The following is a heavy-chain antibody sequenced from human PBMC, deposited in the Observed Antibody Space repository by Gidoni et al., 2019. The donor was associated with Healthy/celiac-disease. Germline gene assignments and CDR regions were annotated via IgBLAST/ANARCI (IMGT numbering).Heavy chain of an antibody. J-gene: IGHJ4*02. Sequence: EVQLVESGGGLVQPGGSLRLSCAASGFTFSSYEMNWVRQAPGKGLEGVSCISSSGSTIYYADSVKGRFTISRDNAKNSLYLQMNSLRAEDTAVYYCARDYYDSSGYYQFDYWGQGTLVTVSS. D-gene: IGHD3-22*01. CDR3: ARDYYDSSGYYQFDY. CDR1: GFTFSSYE. V-gene: IGHV3-48*03. CDR2: ISSSGSTI.